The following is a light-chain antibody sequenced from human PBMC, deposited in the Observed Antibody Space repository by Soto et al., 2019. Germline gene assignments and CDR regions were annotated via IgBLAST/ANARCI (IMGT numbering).Light chain of an antibody. Sequence: EIVLTQSPDTLSLSPGQRATLSCRASQSVSANYVAWYQQKPGQAPRLLIDGASSRATGIPDRFSGSGSGTDFTLTISRLEPEDFAVYYCQQYGTSPLTFGRGTKVDIK. CDR3: QQYGTSPLT. CDR2: GAS. V-gene: IGKV3-20*01. CDR1: QSVSANY. J-gene: IGKJ1*01.